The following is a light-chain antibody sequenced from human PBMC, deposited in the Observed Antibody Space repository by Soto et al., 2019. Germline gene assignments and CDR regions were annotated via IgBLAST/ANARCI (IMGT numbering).Light chain of an antibody. V-gene: IGKV3-11*01. CDR1: QCVSSY. CDR3: QKRSNWSLT. J-gene: IGKJ4*01. CDR2: DAS. Sequence: EIVLTQSPATLSLSPGEIATLSCRASQCVSSYLAWYQQKPGQPPRLLIYDASNRATGIPARFSGSGSGTDFTLTISSLEPEDFAVYYCQKRSNWSLTFGGGTKVEIK.